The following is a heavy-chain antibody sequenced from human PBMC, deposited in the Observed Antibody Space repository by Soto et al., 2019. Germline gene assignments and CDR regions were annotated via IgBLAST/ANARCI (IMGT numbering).Heavy chain of an antibody. D-gene: IGHD1-26*01. CDR1: GGTFSSYA. V-gene: IGHV1-69*13. CDR2: LIPIFGTA. J-gene: IGHJ4*02. CDR3: ARDGPGSGIFDY. Sequence: ASVKVSCKASGGTFSSYAISWVRQAPGQGLEGMGGLIPIFGTANYAQKFQGRVTITADESTSTAYSELGSLRSEDMAVYYCARDGPGSGIFDYWGQGTLVTAS.